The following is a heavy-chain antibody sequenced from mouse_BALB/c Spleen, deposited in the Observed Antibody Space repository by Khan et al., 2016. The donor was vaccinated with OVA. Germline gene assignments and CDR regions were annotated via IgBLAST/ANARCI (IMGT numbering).Heavy chain of an antibody. J-gene: IGHJ2*01. CDR2: IYPGNGYT. Sequence: EVQLQESGAELGRPGSSVKLSCKTSGSTFTSYGIKWVKQRPGQGLEWIGYIYPGNGYTEYNERFQGKALLTSDTSSSTAYMQLRSLTSEDSAMYLCTTAYDRYYFDYWGQGTILTGSS. V-gene: IGHV1S134*01. CDR3: TTAYDRYYFDY. CDR1: GSTFTSYG. D-gene: IGHD2-14*01.